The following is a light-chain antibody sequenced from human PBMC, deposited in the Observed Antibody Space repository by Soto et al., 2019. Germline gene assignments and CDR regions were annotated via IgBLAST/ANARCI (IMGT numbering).Light chain of an antibody. Sequence: EIVLTQSPATLSLSPGERATLSCRASQSVSSYLAWYQQKPGQAPRLLIYDASNRATGIPARFSGSGSGTDFTLTISSLEPEDFAVYYCQQRSNWPPRITCGPGTKVDIK. CDR3: QQRSNWPPRIT. J-gene: IGKJ3*01. V-gene: IGKV3-11*01. CDR2: DAS. CDR1: QSVSSY.